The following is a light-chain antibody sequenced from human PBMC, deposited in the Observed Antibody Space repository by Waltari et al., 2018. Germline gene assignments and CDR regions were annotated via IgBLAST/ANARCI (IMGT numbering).Light chain of an antibody. CDR3: QVWHTTSDHVV. CDR2: DDS. V-gene: IGLV3-21*03. J-gene: IGLJ2*01. Sequence: SYVLTQPPSVSVAPGKTARITCGGNNIGDRRVHWYQQQPGQAPVLVVYDDSDRPSRIPDRFSGSNSGNTATLTVSRVEAGDEADYYCQVWHTTSDHVVFGGGTKLTVL. CDR1: NIGDRR.